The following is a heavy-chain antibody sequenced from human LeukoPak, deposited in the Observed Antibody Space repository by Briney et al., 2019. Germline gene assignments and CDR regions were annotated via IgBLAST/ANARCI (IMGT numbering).Heavy chain of an antibody. CDR1: GFTLSSYA. J-gene: IGHJ4*02. Sequence: GGSLRLSCAASGFTLSSYAMSWVRQGPGKGLEWVSAISVSGNTYHADSVKGRFTISRDSSKLQMNSLRAGDAAVYYCAKAPVTTCSGAYCYPFDYWSQGTLVTVSS. CDR2: ISVSGNT. CDR3: AKAPVTTCSGAYCYPFDY. D-gene: IGHD2-15*01. V-gene: IGHV3-23*01.